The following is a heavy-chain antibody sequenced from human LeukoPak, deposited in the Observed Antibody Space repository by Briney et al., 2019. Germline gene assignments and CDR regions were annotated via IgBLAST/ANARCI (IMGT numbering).Heavy chain of an antibody. D-gene: IGHD3-22*01. CDR3: AKGSELYYDSSGYYEG. V-gene: IGHV3-9*01. CDR1: GFTFDDYA. Sequence: PGRSLRLSCAASGFTFDDYAMHWVRQAPGKGLEWVSGISWNSGSIGYADSVKGRFPISRDNAKNSLYLQINSLRAEDTALYYCAKGSELYYDSSGYYEGWGQGTLVTVSS. CDR2: ISWNSGSI. J-gene: IGHJ4*02.